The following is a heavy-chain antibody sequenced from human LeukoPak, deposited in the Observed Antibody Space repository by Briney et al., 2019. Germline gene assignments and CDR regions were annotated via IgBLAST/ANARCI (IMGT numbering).Heavy chain of an antibody. D-gene: IGHD5-18*01. CDR2: VDPGDGET. V-gene: IGHV1-69-2*01. CDR3: ATEGRIQLWFQTDY. Sequence: GASVKVSCKASGYTFTDYYMHWVQQAPGKGLKWMGRVDPGDGETTYAEKFQGRVTIIADTSTDTAYMQLSSLRSEDAAVYYCATEGRIQLWFQTDYWGQGTLVTVSS. CDR1: GYTFTDYY. J-gene: IGHJ4*02.